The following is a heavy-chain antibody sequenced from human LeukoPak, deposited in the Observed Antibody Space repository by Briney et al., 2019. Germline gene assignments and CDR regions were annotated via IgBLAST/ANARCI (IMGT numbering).Heavy chain of an antibody. Sequence: GESLKISCKGSGYSFTNYWIGWVRQAPGQGLEWMGWISAYNGNTNYAQKLQGRVTMTTDTSTSTAYMELRSLRSDDTAVYYCAKYLWGETTVSFDYWGQGTLVTVSS. CDR3: AKYLWGETTVSFDY. CDR2: ISAYNGNT. CDR1: GYSFTNYW. V-gene: IGHV1-18*04. J-gene: IGHJ4*02. D-gene: IGHD4-17*01.